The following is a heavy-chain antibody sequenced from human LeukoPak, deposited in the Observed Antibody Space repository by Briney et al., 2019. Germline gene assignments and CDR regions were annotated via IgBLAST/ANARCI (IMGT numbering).Heavy chain of an antibody. V-gene: IGHV4-59*01. CDR2: IYSTGNT. Sequence: SETLSLSCTVSGGSMSSSYGSWVRQPPGKGLEWIAYIYSTGNTKYNPSLASRVTISLDMSKNQFSLTLRSVTAADTAIYYCARGQLDYPDSWGQGTLVTVSS. CDR3: ARGQLDYPDS. J-gene: IGHJ4*02. D-gene: IGHD5-12*01. CDR1: GGSMSSSY.